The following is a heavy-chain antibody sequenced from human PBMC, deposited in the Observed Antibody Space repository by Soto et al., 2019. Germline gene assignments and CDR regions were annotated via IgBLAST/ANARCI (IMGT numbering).Heavy chain of an antibody. CDR1: GGTFSSYA. Sequence: QVQLVQSGAEVKKPGSSVKVSCKASGGTFSSYAISWVRQAPGQGLEWMGGIIPIFGTANYAQKFQGRVTITADESTSRAYMGRGGLKSGETDVYYCERGGAVAGTLLWFDRWGQGTLVTVSS. CDR2: IIPIFGTA. CDR3: ERGGAVAGTLLWFDR. D-gene: IGHD6-19*01. V-gene: IGHV1-69*01. J-gene: IGHJ5*02.